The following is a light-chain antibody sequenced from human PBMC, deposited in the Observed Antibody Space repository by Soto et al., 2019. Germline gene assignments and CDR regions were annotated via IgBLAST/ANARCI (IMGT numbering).Light chain of an antibody. CDR1: QSISSW. CDR2: RAS. Sequence: DVQITQSPSTLSASVGDTVTITCRASQSISSWLAWYQQKPGKAPNLLIYRASSLESGVPSRFSGSGSGTEFTLTISSLQPDDFATYYCQQYSIYWTFGQGTRLEVK. V-gene: IGKV1-5*03. J-gene: IGKJ5*01. CDR3: QQYSIYWT.